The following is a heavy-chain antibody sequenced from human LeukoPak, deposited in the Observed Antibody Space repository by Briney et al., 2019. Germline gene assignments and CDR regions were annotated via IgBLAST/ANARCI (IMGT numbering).Heavy chain of an antibody. Sequence: PGGSLRLSCAASGFTFSSYGMHWVRQAPGKGLEWVAVISYDGSNKYYADSVKGRFTISRDNSKNTLYLQMNSLRAEDTAVYYCYGGDDAFDIWGQGTMVTVSS. CDR1: GFTFSSYG. CDR3: YGGDDAFDI. CDR2: ISYDGSNK. D-gene: IGHD3-10*01. J-gene: IGHJ3*02. V-gene: IGHV3-30*03.